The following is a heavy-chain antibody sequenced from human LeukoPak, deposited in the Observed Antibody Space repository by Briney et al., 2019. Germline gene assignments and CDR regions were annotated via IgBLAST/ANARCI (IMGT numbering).Heavy chain of an antibody. CDR2: INHSGST. CDR3: ARGLKKRVPYYYYYMDV. V-gene: IGHV4-39*07. CDR1: GGSISSSSYY. Sequence: SETLSLTCTVSGGSISSSSYYWSWIRQPPGKGLEWIGEINHSGSTNYNPSLKSRVTISVDTSKNQFSLKLSSVTAADTAVYYCARGLKKRVPYYYYYMDVWGKGTTVTVSS. J-gene: IGHJ6*03.